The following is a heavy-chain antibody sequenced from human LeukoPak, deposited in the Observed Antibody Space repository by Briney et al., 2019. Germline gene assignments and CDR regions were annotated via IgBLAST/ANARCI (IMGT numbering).Heavy chain of an antibody. V-gene: IGHV3-21*01. CDR2: ITSNGNTV. CDR3: VRDSYCSSTSCYRGHFDS. Sequence: GGSLRLSCEGSGFKFSVFAMNWVRQAPGKGLEWVSSITSNGNTVDYSDSIKGRFTISRDNIKNSVYLQMTSLRAEDTAVYYCVRDSYCSSTSCYRGHFDSWGQGVLVTVSS. CDR1: GFKFSVFA. D-gene: IGHD2-2*01. J-gene: IGHJ4*02.